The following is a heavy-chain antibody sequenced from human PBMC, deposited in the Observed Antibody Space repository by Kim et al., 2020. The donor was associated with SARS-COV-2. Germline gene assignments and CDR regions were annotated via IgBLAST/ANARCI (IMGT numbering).Heavy chain of an antibody. CDR1: GFTFSDYY. CDR3: ARTSDYYGSGSPASWYYYGMDV. CDR2: ISSSGSTI. V-gene: IGHV3-11*01. D-gene: IGHD3-10*01. Sequence: GGSLGLSCAASGFTFSDYYMSWIRQAPGKGLEWVSYISSSGSTIYYADSVKGRFTISRDNAKNSLYLQMNSLRAEDTAVYYCARTSDYYGSGSPASWYYYGMDVWGQGTTVTVSS. J-gene: IGHJ6*02.